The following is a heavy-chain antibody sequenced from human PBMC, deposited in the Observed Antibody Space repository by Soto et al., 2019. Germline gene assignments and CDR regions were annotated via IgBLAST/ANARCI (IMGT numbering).Heavy chain of an antibody. CDR3: AGDAIVVVVAATGIDY. Sequence: GGSLRLSCAASGFTFSSYAMHWVRQAPGKGLEWVAVISYDGRNKYYEDSVKGRFTISRDNSKNTLYLQMNSLRAEDTAVYYCAGDAIVVVVAATGIDYWGQGTLVTVSS. CDR2: ISYDGRNK. V-gene: IGHV3-30*04. CDR1: GFTFSSYA. D-gene: IGHD2-15*01. J-gene: IGHJ4*02.